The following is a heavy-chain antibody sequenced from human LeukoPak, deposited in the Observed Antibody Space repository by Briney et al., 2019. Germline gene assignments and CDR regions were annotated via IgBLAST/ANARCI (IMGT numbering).Heavy chain of an antibody. J-gene: IGHJ3*02. CDR1: GGSISSYY. CDR3: ARDILTGYYTVQADVFDI. Sequence: SETLSLTCTVSGGSISSYYWSWIRQPAGKGLEWIGRIYTSGSTNYNPSLKSRVTISVDTSKNQFSLKLSSVTAADTAVYYCARDILTGYYTVQADVFDIWGQGTMVTVSS. D-gene: IGHD3-9*01. CDR2: IYTSGST. V-gene: IGHV4-4*07.